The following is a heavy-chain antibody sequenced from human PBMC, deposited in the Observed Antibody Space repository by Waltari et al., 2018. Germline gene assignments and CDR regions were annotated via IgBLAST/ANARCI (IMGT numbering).Heavy chain of an antibody. Sequence: QVQLVESGGGVVQPGGSLRLSCAASGFTFSSYGMHWVRQAPGQGLEWVAFIRYDGSNKYYADSVKGRFTISRDNSKNTLYLQMNSLRAEDTAVYYCAKAGGVVVITSYDYFDYWGQGTLVTVSS. CDR2: IRYDGSNK. D-gene: IGHD3-22*01. J-gene: IGHJ4*02. V-gene: IGHV3-30*02. CDR1: GFTFSSYG. CDR3: AKAGGVVVITSYDYFDY.